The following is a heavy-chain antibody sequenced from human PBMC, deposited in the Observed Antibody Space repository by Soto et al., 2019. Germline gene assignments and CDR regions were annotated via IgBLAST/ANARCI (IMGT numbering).Heavy chain of an antibody. D-gene: IGHD3-16*02. V-gene: IGHV3-30-3*01. J-gene: IGHJ6*02. CDR2: ISYDGSNK. Sequence: PGGSLRLSCAASGFTFSSFAMHWVRHAPGKGLEWVAVISYDGSNKYDADSVKGRFTISRDNSKNTLYLQMNSLRPEDTAVYYCARTHSPEVGYHYFYYYAMDVWGQGTTVTVS. CDR3: ARTHSPEVGYHYFYYYAMDV. CDR1: GFTFSSFA.